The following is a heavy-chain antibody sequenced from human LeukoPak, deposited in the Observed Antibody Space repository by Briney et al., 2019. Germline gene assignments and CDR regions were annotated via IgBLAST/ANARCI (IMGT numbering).Heavy chain of an antibody. J-gene: IGHJ4*02. CDR3: AREGYYDISGYQNFDY. V-gene: IGHV3-30*03. CDR2: ISFDGGDK. D-gene: IGHD3-22*01. Sequence: GGSLRLSCAASGFTFISFGMHWVRQAPGKGLQWVALISFDGGDKYYADSVKGRFTISRDNSKDTLFLQMNSLSAEDTAVYYCAREGYYDISGYQNFDYWGQGTLVTVSS. CDR1: GFTFISFG.